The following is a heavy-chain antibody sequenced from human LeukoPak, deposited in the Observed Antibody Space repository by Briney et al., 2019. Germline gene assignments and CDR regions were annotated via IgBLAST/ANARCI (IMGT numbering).Heavy chain of an antibody. J-gene: IGHJ6*02. CDR3: ASELTRMMPGYRAQFYYAMDV. D-gene: IGHD5-18*01. CDR2: ISFDGSTT. Sequence: TGGSLRLSCSGSGLLFDNYAMHWVRQAPGKGLEWVGLISFDGSTTHYADSVRGGFTISRDNSKSILYLQMDSVTLEDTAVYYCASELTRMMPGYRAQFYYAMDVWGQGTTVTVSS. V-gene: IGHV3-30-3*01. CDR1: GLLFDNYA.